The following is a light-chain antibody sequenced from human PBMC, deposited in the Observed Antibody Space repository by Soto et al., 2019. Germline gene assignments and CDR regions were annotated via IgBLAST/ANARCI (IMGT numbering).Light chain of an antibody. V-gene: IGLV1-51*01. J-gene: IGLJ1*01. CDR2: DNY. Sequence: QSVLTQPPSVSAAPGQKVTISCSGRSSNIGENYVSWYQHFPGTAPKLIIYDNYKRPSGIPDRVSGSKSGTSATLGITGLQTGDEADYYCATWDSSVSAAVFGPGTKLTVL. CDR1: SSNIGENY. CDR3: ATWDSSVSAAV.